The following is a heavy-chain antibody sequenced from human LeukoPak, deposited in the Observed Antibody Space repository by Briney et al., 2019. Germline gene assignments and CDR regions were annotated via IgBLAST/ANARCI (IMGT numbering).Heavy chain of an antibody. Sequence: GGSLRLSCAASGFTFSAFAMTWVRQAPGKGLEWVSTITDDGYNTYSADSVKGRITFSRDNSKNTLSLQLRSLRAEDTAVYYCAKDMSYTSGASDHWGQGTLVTVSS. J-gene: IGHJ4*02. CDR2: ITDDGYNT. V-gene: IGHV3-23*01. CDR3: AKDMSYTSGASDH. CDR1: GFTFSAFA. D-gene: IGHD6-19*01.